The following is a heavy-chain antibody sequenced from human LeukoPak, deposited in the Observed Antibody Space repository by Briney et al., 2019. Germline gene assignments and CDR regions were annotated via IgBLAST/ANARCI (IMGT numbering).Heavy chain of an antibody. CDR2: IKEDGSEE. D-gene: IGHD6-19*01. J-gene: IGHJ4*02. CDR3: ASGSGWTFGY. Sequence: PGGSLRLSCAASRFTFSTRWMNWVRQAPGKGLEWVAIIKEDGSEELYVDSVKGRFTISRDNAKNSLYLQMNNLRAEDTAVYYCASGSGWTFGYWGQGTQVTVSS. CDR1: RFTFSTRW. V-gene: IGHV3-7*01.